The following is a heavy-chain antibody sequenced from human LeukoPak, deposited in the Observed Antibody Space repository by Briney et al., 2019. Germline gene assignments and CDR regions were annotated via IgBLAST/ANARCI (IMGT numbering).Heavy chain of an antibody. V-gene: IGHV3-33*01. CDR1: GFTFSSYG. Sequence: GGSLRLSCAASGFTFSSYGMHCVRQAPGKGLEWLALLWYDGSEKYYADSVKGRFTISRDNSKNTLYLQMSSLRVEDTALYYCARGGCRSTSCYDYWGQGTLVTVSS. J-gene: IGHJ4*02. D-gene: IGHD2-2*01. CDR2: LWYDGSEK. CDR3: ARGGCRSTSCYDY.